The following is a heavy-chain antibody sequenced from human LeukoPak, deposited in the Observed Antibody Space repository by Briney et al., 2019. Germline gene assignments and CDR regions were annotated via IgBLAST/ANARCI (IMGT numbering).Heavy chain of an antibody. CDR1: GFTFDDYA. CDR3: AKKRGYDFWSGPHMDV. Sequence: PGGSLRLSCAASGFTFDDYAMHWVRQAPGKGLEWVSGISWNSGSIGYAVSVKGRFTISRDNSKNTLYLQMNSLRAEDTAVYYCAKKRGYDFWSGPHMDVWGKGTTVTVSS. D-gene: IGHD3-3*01. V-gene: IGHV3-9*01. CDR2: ISWNSGSI. J-gene: IGHJ6*03.